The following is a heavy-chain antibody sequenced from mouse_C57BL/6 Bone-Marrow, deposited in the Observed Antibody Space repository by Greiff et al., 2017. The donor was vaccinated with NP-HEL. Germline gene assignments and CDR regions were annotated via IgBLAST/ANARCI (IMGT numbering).Heavy chain of an antibody. J-gene: IGHJ1*03. Sequence: EVKLVESGPGLVKPSQSLSLTCSVTGYSITSGYYWNWIRQFPGNKLEWMGYISYDGSNNYNPSLKNRISITRDTSKNQFFLKLNSVTTEDTATYYCAREDLLWLRRGDWYFDVWGTGTTVTVSS. V-gene: IGHV3-6*01. CDR3: AREDLLWLRRGDWYFDV. D-gene: IGHD2-2*01. CDR1: GYSITSGYY. CDR2: ISYDGSN.